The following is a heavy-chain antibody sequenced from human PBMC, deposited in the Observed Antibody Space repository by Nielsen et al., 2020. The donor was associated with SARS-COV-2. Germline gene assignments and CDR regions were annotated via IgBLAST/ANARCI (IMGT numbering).Heavy chain of an antibody. D-gene: IGHD5-12*01. CDR1: GFTFSHFG. CDR2: ISATSAYT. V-gene: IGHV3-21*01. Sequence: GESLKISCAASGFTFSHFGMNWVRQAPGKGLEWVSSISATSAYTYYADSVRGRFTISRDNAMKLVYLQVNSLRAEDTAVYYCARVSGYDPPFFFDFWGQGTLVTVSS. CDR3: ARVSGYDPPFFFDF. J-gene: IGHJ4*02.